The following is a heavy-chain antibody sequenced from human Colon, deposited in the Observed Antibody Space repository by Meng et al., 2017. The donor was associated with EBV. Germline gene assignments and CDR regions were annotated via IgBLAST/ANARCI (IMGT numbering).Heavy chain of an antibody. D-gene: IGHD3-10*01. V-gene: IGHV4-39*01. CDR1: GGSISSSHYY. CDR2: IYHSGST. CDR3: ARRRGGSGRDC. Sequence: QRQLQESGPGLGQPSDTLSLPCTVSGGSISSSHYYWGWVRQPPGKGLQWIGTIYHSGSTSYNPSLQSRVTMFVDTSKNQFSLMLTSVTATDTAVYHCARRRGGSGRDCWGQGTLVTVSS. J-gene: IGHJ4*02.